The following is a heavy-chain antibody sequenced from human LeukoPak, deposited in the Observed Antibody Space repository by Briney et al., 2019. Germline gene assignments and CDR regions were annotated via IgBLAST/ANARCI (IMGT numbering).Heavy chain of an antibody. CDR3: ARGRGSGNDLDC. CDR1: GFTFSDYY. J-gene: IGHJ4*02. CDR2: ISSSSHYI. V-gene: IGHV3-11*06. D-gene: IGHD3-16*01. Sequence: GGSLRLSCAASGFTFSDYYMSWIRQAPGKGLEWVSSISSSSHYIHYADSVKGRFTISRDNAKNSLYLQMNSLRAEDTAVYYCARGRGSGNDLDCWGQGTLVTVSS.